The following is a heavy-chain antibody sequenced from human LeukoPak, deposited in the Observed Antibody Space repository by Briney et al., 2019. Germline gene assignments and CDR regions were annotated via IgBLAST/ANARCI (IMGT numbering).Heavy chain of an antibody. CDR1: GGSISSSGYY. Sequence: PSETLSLTCTASGGSISSSGYYWGWIRRPPGKGLEWIESIFYSGSTYYNPSLKSRVAISVDTSKNQFSLRLTSVTAADTAVYYCAGSSLTAFDAFDIWGQGTVVTVSS. CDR3: AGSSLTAFDAFDI. V-gene: IGHV4-39*01. CDR2: IFYSGST. J-gene: IGHJ3*02. D-gene: IGHD2-15*01.